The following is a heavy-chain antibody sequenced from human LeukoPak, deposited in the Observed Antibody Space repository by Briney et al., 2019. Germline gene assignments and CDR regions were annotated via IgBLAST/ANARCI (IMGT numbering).Heavy chain of an antibody. CDR3: ASKTGEGAFDI. Sequence: SETLSLTCTVSGGSISTNNYHWGWIRQPPGQGLEWIGSIYYSGSTYYNPSLKSRVTISVDTSKNVFSLNLSSVTAADTAVYFCASKTGEGAFDIWGQGTMVTVSS. D-gene: IGHD7-27*01. CDR1: GGSISTNNYH. V-gene: IGHV4-39*01. CDR2: IYYSGST. J-gene: IGHJ3*02.